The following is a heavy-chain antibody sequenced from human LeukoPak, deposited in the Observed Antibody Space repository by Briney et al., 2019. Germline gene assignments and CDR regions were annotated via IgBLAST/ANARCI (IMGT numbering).Heavy chain of an antibody. CDR3: ARIGQQADY. CDR2: VHHSGST. D-gene: IGHD6-13*01. V-gene: IGHV4-38-2*01. Sequence: PGGSLRLSCAASGFTFSSYEMNWVRQAPGKGLEWIGSVHHSGSTYYNPSLKSRVTISVDTSKNQFSLKLSSVTAADTAVYYCARIGQQADYWGQGTLVTVSS. CDR1: GFTFSSYE. J-gene: IGHJ4*02.